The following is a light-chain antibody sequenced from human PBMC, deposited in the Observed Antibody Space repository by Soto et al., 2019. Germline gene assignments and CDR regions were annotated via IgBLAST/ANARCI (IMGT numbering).Light chain of an antibody. V-gene: IGKV3-20*01. Sequence: EIVLTQSPGTLSLSPGERATLSCRASHTVSSSYLAWYQQKPGQAPRLLIYGVSNRASGISNRFSGSGSVTDFTLTISRLGPEDFAVYYCQQYGSSPYTFGQGTKLEIK. CDR1: HTVSSSY. CDR2: GVS. CDR3: QQYGSSPYT. J-gene: IGKJ2*01.